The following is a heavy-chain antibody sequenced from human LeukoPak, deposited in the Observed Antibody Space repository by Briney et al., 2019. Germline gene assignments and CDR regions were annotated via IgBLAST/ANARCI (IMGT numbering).Heavy chain of an antibody. J-gene: IGHJ3*01. D-gene: IGHD2-2*01. V-gene: IGHV5-51*01. CDR3: ARASASWHYAFDL. CDR2: IYPGDSDT. Sequence: GESLKISCKGSGYSFTNYWIGWVRQMPGKGLEWMGIIYPGDSDTKYSPSFQGQVTISADKSISTAYLQWSSLKASDTAVYYCARASASWHYAFDLWGQGTVVTVSS. CDR1: GYSFTNYW.